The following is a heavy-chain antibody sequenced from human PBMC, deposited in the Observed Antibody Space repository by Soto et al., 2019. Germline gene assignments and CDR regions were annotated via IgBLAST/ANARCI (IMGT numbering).Heavy chain of an antibody. CDR2: IYYTGST. V-gene: IGHV4-59*01. J-gene: IGHJ4*01. Sequence: SETLSLNCTVSGGSINSYYWTWIRQPPGKGLEWIGYIYYTGSTSYNPSRKSRVTMSVDTSKNQFSLKLNSVTAADTAVYYCTTDSYITTITVRFDYWGHGTLVTVSS. CDR1: GGSINSYY. CDR3: TTDSYITTITVRFDY. D-gene: IGHD3-22*01.